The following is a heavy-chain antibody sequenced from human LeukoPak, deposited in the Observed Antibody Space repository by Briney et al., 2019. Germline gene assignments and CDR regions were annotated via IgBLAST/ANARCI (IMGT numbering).Heavy chain of an antibody. V-gene: IGHV3-11*04. CDR3: ARVEATTVTTFAFDI. CDR2: ISSSGSTI. Sequence: GGSLRLSCAASGFTSSDYYMSWIRQAPGKGLEWVSYISSSGSTIYYADSVKGRFTISRDNAKNSLYLQMNSLRAEDTAVYYCARVEATTVTTFAFDIWGQGTMVTVSS. CDR1: GFTSSDYY. D-gene: IGHD4-17*01. J-gene: IGHJ3*02.